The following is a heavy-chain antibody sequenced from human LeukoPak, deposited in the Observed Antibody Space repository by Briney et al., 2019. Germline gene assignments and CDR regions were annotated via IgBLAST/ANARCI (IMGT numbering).Heavy chain of an antibody. V-gene: IGHV4-30-4*01. CDR3: ARDAWIQLWGSLDY. D-gene: IGHD5-18*01. CDR2: IYYSGST. Sequence: SETLSLTCTVSGGSISSGDYYWSWIRQPPGKGLEWIGYIYYSGSTYCNPSLKSRVTISVDTSKNQFSLKLSSVTAADTAVYYCARDAWIQLWGSLDYWGQGTLVTVSS. CDR1: GGSISSGDYY. J-gene: IGHJ4*02.